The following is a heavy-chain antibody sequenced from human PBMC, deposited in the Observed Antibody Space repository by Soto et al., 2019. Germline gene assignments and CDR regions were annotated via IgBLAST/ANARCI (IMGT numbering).Heavy chain of an antibody. CDR3: AREGYDSSGYYRFDY. V-gene: IGHV3-33*01. Sequence: GGSLRLSCAASGFTFSSYGMHWVRQAPGKGLEWVAVIWYDGSNKYYADSVKGRFTISRDNSKNTLYLQMNSLRAEDMAVYYCAREGYDSSGYYRFDYWGQGTLVTVSS. CDR2: IWYDGSNK. D-gene: IGHD3-22*01. CDR1: GFTFSSYG. J-gene: IGHJ4*02.